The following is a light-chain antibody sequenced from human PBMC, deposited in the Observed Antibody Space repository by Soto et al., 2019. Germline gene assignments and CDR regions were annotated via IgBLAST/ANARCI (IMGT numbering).Light chain of an antibody. V-gene: IGLV4-60*03. CDR3: ETWDSNTHV. CDR2: LEGSGNY. CDR1: SGHSSYI. J-gene: IGLJ1*01. Sequence: QLVLTQSSSASASLGSSVKVTCTLSSGHSSYIIAWHQQQPGKVPRYLMKLEGSGNYNKGSGVPDRFSGSSSGADRYLTISNLQSEDEADYYCETWDSNTHVFGTGTKVTVL.